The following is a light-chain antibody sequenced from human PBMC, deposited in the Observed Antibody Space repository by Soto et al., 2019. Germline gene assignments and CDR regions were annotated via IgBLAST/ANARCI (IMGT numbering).Light chain of an antibody. J-gene: IGKJ2*01. CDR3: KHFCTSPTYT. V-gene: IGKV3-20*01. CDR2: GAS. Sequence: EIVLTQSPGLLSSSPGETAVLSCRASQSISAKHLAWYQLRPCQSPRLLIYGASGRSTGVPGRFRGSGYGTEFTLTISTLVPEDFVEYCCKHFCTSPTYTFGQGTQLQ. CDR1: QSISAKH.